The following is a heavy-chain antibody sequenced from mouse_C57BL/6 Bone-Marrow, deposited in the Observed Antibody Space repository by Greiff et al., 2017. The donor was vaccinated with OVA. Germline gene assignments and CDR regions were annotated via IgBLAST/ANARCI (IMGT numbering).Heavy chain of an antibody. CDR3: TSSPYGYDNYAMDY. CDR2: IDPENGDT. J-gene: IGHJ4*01. D-gene: IGHD2-2*01. Sequence: EVQLQQSGAELVRPGASVKLSCTASGFNIKDDYMHWVKQRPEQGLEWIGWIDPENGDTEYASKFQGKATITADTSSNTAYLQLSSLTSEDTAVYYCTSSPYGYDNYAMDYWGQGTSVTVSS. CDR1: GFNIKDDY. V-gene: IGHV14-4*01.